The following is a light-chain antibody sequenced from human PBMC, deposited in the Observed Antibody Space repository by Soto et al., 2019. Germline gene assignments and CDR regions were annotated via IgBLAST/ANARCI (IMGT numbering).Light chain of an antibody. CDR1: SSNIGSKT. V-gene: IGLV1-44*01. CDR2: SNY. CDR3: AAWDASLNGYV. J-gene: IGLJ1*01. Sequence: QSALTQPPSASGTPGQRVTISCSGSSSNIGSKTVNWYQQLPGTAPKLLIYSNYQRPSGVPDRFSGSKSGTSASLAISGLQSEDEADYYCAAWDASLNGYVFGTVTEVTVL.